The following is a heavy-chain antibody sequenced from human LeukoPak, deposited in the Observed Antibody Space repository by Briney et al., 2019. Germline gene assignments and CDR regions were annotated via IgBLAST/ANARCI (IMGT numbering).Heavy chain of an antibody. CDR2: IYYSGST. CDR3: ARLISGVGYFDY. D-gene: IGHD3-10*01. CDR1: GGSLSSYY. J-gene: IGHJ4*02. V-gene: IGHV4-59*08. Sequence: PSETLSPTCTVSGGSLSSYYRSWIRQPPGKGLKWIGYIYYSGSTNYNPSLKSRVTISVDTSKNEFSLKLSSVTAADTAVYYCARLISGVGYFDYWSQGTLVTVSS.